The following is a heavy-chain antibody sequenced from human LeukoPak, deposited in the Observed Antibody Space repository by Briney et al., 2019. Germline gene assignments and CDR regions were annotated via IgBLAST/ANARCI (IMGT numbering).Heavy chain of an antibody. V-gene: IGHV3-23*01. J-gene: IGHJ4*02. Sequence: PGGSLRPSCAASGFTFSSYAMSWVRQAPGKGLEWVSAISGSGDSTYYGDSVKGRFTISRVNSKNTLYLQMNSLRAEDTAVYYCAKTRPLDSSSWSHGDYWGQGTLVTVSS. D-gene: IGHD6-13*01. CDR1: GFTFSSYA. CDR2: ISGSGDST. CDR3: AKTRPLDSSSWSHGDY.